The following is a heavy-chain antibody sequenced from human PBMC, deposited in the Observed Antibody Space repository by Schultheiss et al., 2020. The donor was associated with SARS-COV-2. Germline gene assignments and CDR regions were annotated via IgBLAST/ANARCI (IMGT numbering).Heavy chain of an antibody. V-gene: IGHV1-2*02. CDR1: GYTFTGYY. CDR2: MNPNSGNT. CDR3: ARDLGIAAAGRGNWFDP. D-gene: IGHD6-13*01. Sequence: ASVKVSCKASGYTFTGYYMHWVRQAPGQGLEWMGWMNPNSGNTGYAQKFQGRVTMTRNTSISTAYMELSRLRSDDTAVYYCARDLGIAAAGRGNWFDPWGQGTLVTVSS. J-gene: IGHJ5*02.